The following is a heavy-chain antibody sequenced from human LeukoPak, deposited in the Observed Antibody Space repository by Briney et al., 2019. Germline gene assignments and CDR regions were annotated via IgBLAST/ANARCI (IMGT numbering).Heavy chain of an antibody. D-gene: IGHD6-6*01. J-gene: IGHJ6*03. CDR3: ARADSSIAARLSRSSIFNYYYYMDV. CDR1: GFTFSNHW. Sequence: GGSLRLSCAASGFTFSNHWMHWVRQAPGEGLVWVSHIDNDGSSTDYADSVKGRFTISRDNAKNSLYLQMNSLRAEDTAVYYCARADSSIAARLSRSSIFNYYYYMDVWGKGTTVTVSS. V-gene: IGHV3-74*01. CDR2: IDNDGSST.